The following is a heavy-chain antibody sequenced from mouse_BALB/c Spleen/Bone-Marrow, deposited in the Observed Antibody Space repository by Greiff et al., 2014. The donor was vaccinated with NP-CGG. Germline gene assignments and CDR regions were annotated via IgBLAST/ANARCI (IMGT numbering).Heavy chain of an antibody. CDR2: IDPANGNT. Sequence: VQLQQPGAELVKPGASVKLSCTASGFNIKDTYMHWVKQRPEQGLEWIGRIDPANGNTKYDPKFQGKATITADTSSNTAYLQLSSLTSGDTAVYYCARTAPENFDYWGQGTTLTVSS. CDR3: ARTAPENFDY. CDR1: GFNIKDTY. D-gene: IGHD1-2*01. J-gene: IGHJ2*01. V-gene: IGHV14-3*02.